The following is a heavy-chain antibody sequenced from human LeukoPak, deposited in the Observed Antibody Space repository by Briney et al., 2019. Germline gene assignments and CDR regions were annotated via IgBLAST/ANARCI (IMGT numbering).Heavy chain of an antibody. D-gene: IGHD4-17*01. CDR3: ARDRRTTVIDY. V-gene: IGHV3-48*01. J-gene: IGHJ4*02. CDR2: ISSSSTI. Sequence: PGGSLRLSCAASGFTFDNYWMNWVRQAPGKGLEWVSYISSSSTIYYADSVKGRFTISRDNAKNSLYLQMNSLRAEDTAVYYCARDRRTTVIDYWGQGTLVTVSS. CDR1: GFTFDNYW.